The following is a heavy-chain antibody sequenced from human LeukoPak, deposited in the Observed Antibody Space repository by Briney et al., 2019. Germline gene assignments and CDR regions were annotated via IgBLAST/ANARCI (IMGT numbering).Heavy chain of an antibody. Sequence: SETLSLTCTVSGGSISSYYWSWIRQPPGKGLEWIGYIYYSGSTNYNPSLKSRVTISVDTSKNQFSLKLSSVTAADTAVYYCARRNYYGSSGYYDYYYMDVWGKGTTVTISS. D-gene: IGHD3-22*01. CDR1: GGSISSYY. CDR3: ARRNYYGSSGYYDYYYMDV. CDR2: IYYSGST. J-gene: IGHJ6*03. V-gene: IGHV4-59*08.